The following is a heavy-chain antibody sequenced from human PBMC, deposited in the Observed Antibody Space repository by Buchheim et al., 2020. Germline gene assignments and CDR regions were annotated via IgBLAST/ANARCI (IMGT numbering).Heavy chain of an antibody. CDR3: ARARSGSYYYYYYYMDV. Sequence: EVQLVESGGGLVQPGGSLRLSCAASGFTFSSYSMNWVRQAPGKGLEWVSYISSSSSTIYSADSVKGRFTISRDNAKNSLYLQMNSLRAEDTAVYYCARARSGSYYYYYYYMDVWGKGTT. J-gene: IGHJ6*03. CDR1: GFTFSSYS. CDR2: ISSSSSTI. V-gene: IGHV3-48*01. D-gene: IGHD1-26*01.